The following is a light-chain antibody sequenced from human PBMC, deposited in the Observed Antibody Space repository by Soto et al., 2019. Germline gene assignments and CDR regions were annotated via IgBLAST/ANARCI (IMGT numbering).Light chain of an antibody. CDR3: QQYCSSPLT. V-gene: IGKV3-20*01. CDR2: GAS. Sequence: EIVLTQSPGTLSLSPGERATLSCRASESVSDNYLAWYQQRSGQAPMLVIYGASSRASAVPDRFSGSGSGADFTLTIRRLETDDFALYYCQQYCSSPLTFGGGTKVEIK. J-gene: IGKJ4*01. CDR1: ESVSDNY.